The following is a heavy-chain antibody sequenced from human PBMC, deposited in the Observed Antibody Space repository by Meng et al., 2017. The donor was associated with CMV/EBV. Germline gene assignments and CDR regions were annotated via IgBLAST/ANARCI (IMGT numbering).Heavy chain of an antibody. D-gene: IGHD3-22*01. CDR3: ARAAPDYYDSSGPPDY. J-gene: IGHJ4*02. V-gene: IGHV4-30-4*08. CDR2: IYYSGST. CDR1: GGAISSGGYY. Sequence: QVQLPESGQGLVKPSQTLCLPCTGSGGAISSGGYYWCWIRQPPWKGLEWFGYIYYSGSTYYSPSLKSRVTRSVDTSKNQFSLKLSSVTAADTAVYYCARAAPDYYDSSGPPDYWGQGTLVTVSS.